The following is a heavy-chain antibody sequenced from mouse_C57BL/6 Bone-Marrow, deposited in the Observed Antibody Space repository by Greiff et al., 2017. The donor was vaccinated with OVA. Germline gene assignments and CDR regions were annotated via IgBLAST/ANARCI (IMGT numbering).Heavy chain of an antibody. CDR3: ANGYWYFDV. CDR1: GYTFTSYW. V-gene: IGHV1-59*01. Sequence: VQLQQPGAELVRPGTSVKLSCTASGYTFTSYWMHWVKQRPGQGLEWIGVIDPSDSYTNYNQKFKGKATLTVDTSSSTAYMQLSSLTSEDSAVYYCANGYWYFDVWGTGTTVTVSS. J-gene: IGHJ1*03. CDR2: IDPSDSYT.